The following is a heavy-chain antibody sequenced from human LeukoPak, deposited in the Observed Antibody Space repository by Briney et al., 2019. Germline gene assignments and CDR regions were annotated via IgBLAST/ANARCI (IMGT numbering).Heavy chain of an antibody. V-gene: IGHV4-59*01. Sequence: SETLSLTYAVYGGSFSGYYWSWIRQPPGKGLEWIGYIYYSGSTNYNPSLKSRVTISVDTSKNQFSLKLSSVTAADTAVYYCARVVVGADEDYYYYYGMDVWGQGTTVTVSS. CDR1: GGSFSGYY. J-gene: IGHJ6*02. CDR3: ARVVVGADEDYYYYYGMDV. D-gene: IGHD1-26*01. CDR2: IYYSGST.